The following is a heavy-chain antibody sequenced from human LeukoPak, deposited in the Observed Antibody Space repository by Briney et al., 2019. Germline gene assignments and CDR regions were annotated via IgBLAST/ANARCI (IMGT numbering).Heavy chain of an antibody. Sequence: SETLSLTCAVYGGSFSGYYWNWIRQPPGKGLEWIGEINHSGSTNYNPSLKSRVTISVDTSKNQFSLKLSSVTAADTAVYYCARGGEVTGEGMDVWGQGTTVTVSS. D-gene: IGHD2-21*02. CDR1: GGSFSGYY. J-gene: IGHJ6*02. CDR3: ARGGEVTGEGMDV. V-gene: IGHV4-34*01. CDR2: INHSGST.